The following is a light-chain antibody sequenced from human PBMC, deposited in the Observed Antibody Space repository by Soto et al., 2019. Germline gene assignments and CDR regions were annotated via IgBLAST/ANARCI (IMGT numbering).Light chain of an antibody. V-gene: IGKV1-9*01. CDR1: QGIASS. Sequence: DIQLTQSPSFLSASVGDGVTITCRASQGIASSLAWYQQKPGKAPKLLIYAASTLQSGVPSRFSGSGSGTEFTLTISSLQPEDFATYYCQQLNSFPRTFGQRTKVEI. CDR3: QQLNSFPRT. CDR2: AAS. J-gene: IGKJ1*01.